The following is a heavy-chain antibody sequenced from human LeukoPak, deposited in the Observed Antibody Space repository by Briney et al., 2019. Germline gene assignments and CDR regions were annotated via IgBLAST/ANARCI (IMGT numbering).Heavy chain of an antibody. CDR2: ISASGDST. V-gene: IGHV3-23*01. Sequence: GGSLRLSCAGSRFSFSKYAMSWVRQAPGKGLEWVSSISASGDSTYSADSVKGRFTISRDNSKNTLHLQMNSLRAEDTAVYHCAKAGYCSGTSCRYYHYGMDVWGQGTTVTVSS. J-gene: IGHJ6*02. CDR3: AKAGYCSGTSCRYYHYGMDV. CDR1: RFSFSKYA. D-gene: IGHD2-2*01.